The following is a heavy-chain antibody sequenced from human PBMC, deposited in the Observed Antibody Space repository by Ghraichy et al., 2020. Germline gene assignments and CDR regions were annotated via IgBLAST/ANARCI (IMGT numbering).Heavy chain of an antibody. CDR2: ISPNNGDT. Sequence: ASVKVSCKASGYIFTNYGISWVRRAPGQGLEWMAWISPNNGDTHYAQKFQTRLIMTTDTSTTTAYMELKSLRSDDTAGYYCARDLWGALNFDYWGQGTVVTVSA. CDR3: ARDLWGALNFDY. CDR1: GYIFTNYG. J-gene: IGHJ4*02. V-gene: IGHV1-18*01. D-gene: IGHD7-27*01.